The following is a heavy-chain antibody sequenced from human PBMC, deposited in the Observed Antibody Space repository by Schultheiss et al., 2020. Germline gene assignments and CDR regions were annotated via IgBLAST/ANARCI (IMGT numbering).Heavy chain of an antibody. J-gene: IGHJ3*02. CDR2: IYYSGST. Sequence: SQTLSLTCTVSGGSISSGDYYWSWIRQPPGKGLEWIGYIYYSGSTNYNPSLKSRVTISVDTSKNQFSLKLSSVTAADTAVYYCASWSYYYDAFDIWGQGTMVTVSS. V-gene: IGHV4-61*08. D-gene: IGHD3-22*01. CDR1: GGSISSGDYY. CDR3: ASWSYYYDAFDI.